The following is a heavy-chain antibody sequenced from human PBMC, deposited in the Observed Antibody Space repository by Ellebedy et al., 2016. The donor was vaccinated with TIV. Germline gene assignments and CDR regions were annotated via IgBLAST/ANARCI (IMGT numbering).Heavy chain of an antibody. CDR3: TTDYYNMDV. V-gene: IGHV3-15*01. CDR2: IKANINGGTA. Sequence: GESLKISCAASGFTFSNAWMTWVRQAPGKGLQWVGQIKANINGGTADYAAPVRGRFTISRDDSKSTLYLQMSSLTTEDTAVYYCTTDYYNMDVWGQGTTVTVSS. J-gene: IGHJ6*02. CDR1: GFTFSNAW.